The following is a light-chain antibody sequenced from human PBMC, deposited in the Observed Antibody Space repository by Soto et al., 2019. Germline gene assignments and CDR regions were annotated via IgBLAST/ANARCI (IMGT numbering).Light chain of an antibody. J-gene: IGKJ5*01. CDR2: AAS. V-gene: IGKV1-39*01. CDR3: QQTYSTLSIT. Sequence: DIQMTQSPSSLSASVGDRVTITCRASDSIARHLNWYQQKPGKAPKLLIYAASSLQNGVPSRFRSGGSGTDFTLTINNLQHEDFAAYYCQQTYSTLSITFGQGTRLQIK. CDR1: DSIARH.